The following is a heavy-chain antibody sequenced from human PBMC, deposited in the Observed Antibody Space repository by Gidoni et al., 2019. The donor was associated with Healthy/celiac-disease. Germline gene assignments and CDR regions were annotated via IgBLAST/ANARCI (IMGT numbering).Heavy chain of an antibody. Sequence: QVQLQESGPGLVKPSETLSLPCNVSGGSISSYYWSWIRQPPGKGLEWIGYIYYSGSTNYNPSHKSRVTISVDTSKNQFSLKLSSVTAADTAVYYCAREGGPRIPWFGELLSEGDWFDPWGQGTLVTVSS. V-gene: IGHV4-59*01. D-gene: IGHD3-10*01. J-gene: IGHJ5*02. CDR2: IYYSGST. CDR3: AREGGPRIPWFGELLSEGDWFDP. CDR1: GGSISSYY.